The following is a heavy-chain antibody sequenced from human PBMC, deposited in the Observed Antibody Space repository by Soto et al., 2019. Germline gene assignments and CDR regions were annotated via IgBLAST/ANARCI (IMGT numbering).Heavy chain of an antibody. CDR1: GGSISRGVYY. J-gene: IGHJ4*02. CDR2: IYYSGST. D-gene: IGHD3-22*01. Sequence: SETLSLTCTVSGGSISRGVYYWSWIRQHPGKGLEWIGYIYYSGSTYYNPSLKSRVTISVDTSKNQLSLKLSSVTAADTAVYYCATARLYYDSSGYPDYWGQGTLVTVSS. CDR3: ATARLYYDSSGYPDY. V-gene: IGHV4-31*03.